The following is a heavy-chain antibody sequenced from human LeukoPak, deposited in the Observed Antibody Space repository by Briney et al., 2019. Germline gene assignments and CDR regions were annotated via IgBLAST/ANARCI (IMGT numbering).Heavy chain of an antibody. CDR3: ARGALEIYFDY. V-gene: IGHV4-59*01. Sequence: SETLSLTCTVSGGSISSYYWSWIRQPPGKGLEWIGYIYYSGSTNYNPSLKSRVTISVDTSKNQFSLELSSVTAADTAVYYCARGALEIYFDYWGQGTLVTVSS. CDR2: IYYSGST. D-gene: IGHD5-24*01. J-gene: IGHJ4*02. CDR1: GGSISSYY.